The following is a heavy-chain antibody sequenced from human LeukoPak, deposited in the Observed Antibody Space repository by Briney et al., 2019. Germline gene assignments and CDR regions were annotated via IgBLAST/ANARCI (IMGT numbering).Heavy chain of an antibody. J-gene: IGHJ4*02. Sequence: SETLSLTCTVSGASITDSFWSWLRQSPGKGLEWIAQISYTGNTNYNPSLKSRVTISVDTSKNQFSLGLSSVTAADTAVYYCARDSGSSPTFDYWGQGTLVTASS. D-gene: IGHD1-26*01. CDR1: GASITDSF. V-gene: IGHV4-59*01. CDR2: ISYTGNT. CDR3: ARDSGSSPTFDY.